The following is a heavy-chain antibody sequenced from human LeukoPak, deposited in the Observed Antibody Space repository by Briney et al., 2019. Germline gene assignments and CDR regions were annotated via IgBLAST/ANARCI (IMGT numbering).Heavy chain of an antibody. CDR1: GFMFNDYA. Sequence: PGGSLRLSCAPSGFMFNDYALHWVRQAPGKGLEWVSSISWNSGNMYYVDSVKGRFTISRDNAKNSLYLQMNSLRAEDTALYYCAKGRYYDSSGLDYWGQGTLVTVSS. CDR2: ISWNSGNM. CDR3: AKGRYYDSSGLDY. V-gene: IGHV3-9*01. D-gene: IGHD3-22*01. J-gene: IGHJ4*02.